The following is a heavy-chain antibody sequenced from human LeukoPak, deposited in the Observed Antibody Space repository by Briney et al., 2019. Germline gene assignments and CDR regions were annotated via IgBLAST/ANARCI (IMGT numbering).Heavy chain of an antibody. D-gene: IGHD2-15*01. J-gene: IGHJ4*02. CDR2: IYYSGST. CDR1: GGSVSTYY. V-gene: IGHV4-59*02. Sequence: SETLSLTCTVSGGSVSTYYWNWIRQPPGKGLEWIGYIYYSGSTNYNPSLKSRLTMSVDTSNNQFSLKLSSVTAADTAVYYCASTSGYCSGGNCYSAFDYWGQGTLVTVSS. CDR3: ASTSGYCSGGNCYSAFDY.